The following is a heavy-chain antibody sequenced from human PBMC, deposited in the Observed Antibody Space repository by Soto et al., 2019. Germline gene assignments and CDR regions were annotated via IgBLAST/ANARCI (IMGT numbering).Heavy chain of an antibody. J-gene: IGHJ5*02. CDR3: ARALIWLKSTANWFDP. Sequence: ASVKVSCKASGYTFTSYYMHWVRQAPGQGLEWMGIINPSGGSTSYAQKFQGRVTMTRDTSTSTVYMELSSLRSEDTAVYYCARALIWLKSTANWFDPWGQGTLVTVSS. CDR2: INPSGGST. CDR1: GYTFTSYY. V-gene: IGHV1-46*01. D-gene: IGHD5-12*01.